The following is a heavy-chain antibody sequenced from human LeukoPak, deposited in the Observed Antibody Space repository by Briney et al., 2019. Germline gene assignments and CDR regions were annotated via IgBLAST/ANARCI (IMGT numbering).Heavy chain of an antibody. J-gene: IGHJ4*02. CDR1: GFTFSSYW. Sequence: GGSLRLSCAASGFTFSSYWMHWVRQAPGKGLVRVSRINSDGSSTSYADSVKGRFTISRDNAKNTRYLQMNSLRAEDTAVYYCARDIIAVASSDYWGQGTLVTVSS. CDR2: INSDGSST. V-gene: IGHV3-74*01. D-gene: IGHD6-19*01. CDR3: ARDIIAVASSDY.